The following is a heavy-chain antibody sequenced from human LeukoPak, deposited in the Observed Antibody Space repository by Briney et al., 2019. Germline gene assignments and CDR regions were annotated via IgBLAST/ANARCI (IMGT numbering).Heavy chain of an antibody. Sequence: PGGSLRLSCAASGFTFSSYSMNWVRQAPGKGLEWVSYISNSGSSINYADSVKGRFTISRDDAKNSLYLQMNSLRDEDTAVYYCARDDWGYSSSSGFGYWGQGTLVTVSS. CDR2: ISNSGSSI. CDR1: GFTFSSYS. D-gene: IGHD6-6*01. CDR3: ARDDWGYSSSSGFGY. V-gene: IGHV3-48*02. J-gene: IGHJ4*02.